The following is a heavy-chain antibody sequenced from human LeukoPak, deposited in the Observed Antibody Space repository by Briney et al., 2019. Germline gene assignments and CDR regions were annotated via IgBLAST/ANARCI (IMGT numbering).Heavy chain of an antibody. CDR3: ARVRGIAVAGSRDYFDY. CDR1: GGSFSGYY. J-gene: IGHJ4*02. D-gene: IGHD6-19*01. V-gene: IGHV4-34*12. CDR2: IIHTGRT. Sequence: SETLSLTCGVYGGSFSGYYWTWIRQSPGKGLEWIGEIIHTGRTNYNPSLTSRVSISVDTSKNQFSLQLSSVTAADTAVYYCARVRGIAVAGSRDYFDYWGQGTLVTVSS.